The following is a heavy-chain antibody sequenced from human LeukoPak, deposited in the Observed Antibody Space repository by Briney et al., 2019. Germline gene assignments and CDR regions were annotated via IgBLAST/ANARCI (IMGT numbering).Heavy chain of an antibody. CDR3: ARDQDYHDSSGYYYY. J-gene: IGHJ4*02. CDR2: IIPIFGTA. V-gene: IGHV1-69*13. Sequence: GASVKVSCKASGGTFSSYAISWVRQAPGQGLEWVGGIIPIFGTANYEQKFQGRVTITAEESTSTAYMELSSLRSEDTAVYYCARDQDYHDSSGYYYYWGQGTLVIVSS. D-gene: IGHD3-22*01. CDR1: GGTFSSYA.